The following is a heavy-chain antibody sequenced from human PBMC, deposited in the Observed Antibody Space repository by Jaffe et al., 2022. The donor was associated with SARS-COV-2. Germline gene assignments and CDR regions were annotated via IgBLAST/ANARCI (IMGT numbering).Heavy chain of an antibody. V-gene: IGHV4-38-2*02. CDR3: ARDRDSSGFDY. Sequence: QVQLQESGPGLVKPSETLSLTCTVSGYSISSGYYWGWIRQPPGKGLEWIGSIYHSGSTYYNPSLKSRVTISVDTSKNQFSLKLSSVTAADTAVYYCARDRDSSGFDYWGQGTLVTVSS. CDR2: IYHSGST. J-gene: IGHJ4*02. D-gene: IGHD3-22*01. CDR1: GYSISSGYY.